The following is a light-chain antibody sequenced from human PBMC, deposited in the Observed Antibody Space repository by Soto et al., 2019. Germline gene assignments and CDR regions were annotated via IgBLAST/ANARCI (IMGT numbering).Light chain of an antibody. CDR3: GSWDSSLSAYV. J-gene: IGLJ1*01. V-gene: IGLV1-51*01. CDR2: DDD. CDR1: SSNIGGNS. Sequence: QSVLTQPPSVSAAPGQRVTISCSGSSSNIGGNSVSWYQQLPGTAPTLLIYDDDKRPSGIPDRFSGSKSGTSATLGITGFQTGDEADYYCGSWDSSLSAYVFGNGTKVTVL.